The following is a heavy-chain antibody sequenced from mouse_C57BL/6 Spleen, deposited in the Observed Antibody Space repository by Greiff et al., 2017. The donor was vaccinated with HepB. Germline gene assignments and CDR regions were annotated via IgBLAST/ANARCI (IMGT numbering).Heavy chain of an antibody. D-gene: IGHD1-1*01. CDR2: IYPGSGST. J-gene: IGHJ2*01. Sequence: QVHVKQSGAELVKPGASVKMSCKASGYTFTSYWITWVKQRPGQGLEWIGDIYPGSGSTNYNEKFKSKATLTVDTSSSTAYMQLSSLTSEDSAVYYCARSYYGSRDYWGQGTTLTVSS. CDR3: ARSYYGSRDY. CDR1: GYTFTSYW. V-gene: IGHV1-55*01.